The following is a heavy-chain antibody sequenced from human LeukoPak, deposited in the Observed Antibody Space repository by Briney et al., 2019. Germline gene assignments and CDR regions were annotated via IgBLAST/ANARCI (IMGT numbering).Heavy chain of an antibody. J-gene: IGHJ4*02. CDR2: IHGDDDE. Sequence: SGPPLVKPTETLTLTCTLSGFSLTTTEVGVGWIRQPPGKALEWLALIHGDDDERYSPSLKNRISITKDTSKSQVVLTMTNMDPADTATYFCAHSLSILSVISDDSYFYAWGQGLPVTVSS. V-gene: IGHV2-5*02. CDR3: AHSLSILSVISDDSYFYA. CDR1: GFSLTTTEVG. D-gene: IGHD3-16*02.